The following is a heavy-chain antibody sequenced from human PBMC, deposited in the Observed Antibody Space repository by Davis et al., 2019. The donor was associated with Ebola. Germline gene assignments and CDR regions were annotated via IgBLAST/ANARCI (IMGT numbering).Heavy chain of an antibody. V-gene: IGHV3-64D*08. Sequence: GESLKISCAASGFTFSSYGMHWVRQAPGKGLEYVSAISSNGGSTYYADSVKGRFTISRDNSKNTLYLQMSSLRAEDTAVYYCVKDPKADTAMPPGGYFDYWGQGTLVTVSS. CDR2: ISSNGGST. CDR1: GFTFSSYG. D-gene: IGHD5-18*01. CDR3: VKDPKADTAMPPGGYFDY. J-gene: IGHJ4*02.